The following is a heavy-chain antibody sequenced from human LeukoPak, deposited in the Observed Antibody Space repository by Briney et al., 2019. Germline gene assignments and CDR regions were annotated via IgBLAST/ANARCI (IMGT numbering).Heavy chain of an antibody. CDR1: GLTFNGFE. Sequence: PGGSLRLSCVGSGLTFNGFEMTWVRQAPGKGLEWVSYIRGDGSLKTYAESVKGRFTISRDNAKNSVYLQMDSLRVEDTAIYYCARRFRDWGQGILVTVSS. CDR3: ARRFRD. J-gene: IGHJ4*02. V-gene: IGHV3-48*03. CDR2: IRGDGSLK. D-gene: IGHD5-24*01.